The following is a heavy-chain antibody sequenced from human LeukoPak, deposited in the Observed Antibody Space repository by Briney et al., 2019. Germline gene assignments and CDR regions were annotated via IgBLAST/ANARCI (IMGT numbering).Heavy chain of an antibody. CDR1: GGSISSSNYY. CDR3: ARDFTSYGPPINFDY. V-gene: IGHV4-39*07. Sequence: KASETLSLTCTVSGGSISSSNYYWAWIRQPPGKGLEWIGNIYYSGSTYYNPSLKSRVTISVDTSKNQFSLKLSSVTAADTAVYYCARDFTSYGPPINFDYWGQGTLVTVSS. J-gene: IGHJ4*02. D-gene: IGHD5-18*01. CDR2: IYYSGST.